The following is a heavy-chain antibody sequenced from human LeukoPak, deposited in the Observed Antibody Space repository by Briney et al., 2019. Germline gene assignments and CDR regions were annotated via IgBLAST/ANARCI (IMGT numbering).Heavy chain of an antibody. Sequence: GGSLRLSCAASGFTFSSYAMSWVRQAPWKGLEWVSAISGSGGSTYYADSVKGRFTISRDNSKNTLYLQMNSLRAEDTAVYYCAIYSSSWYGYFQHWGQGTLVTVSS. CDR2: ISGSGGST. CDR1: GFTFSSYA. D-gene: IGHD6-13*01. CDR3: AIYSSSWYGYFQH. J-gene: IGHJ1*01. V-gene: IGHV3-23*01.